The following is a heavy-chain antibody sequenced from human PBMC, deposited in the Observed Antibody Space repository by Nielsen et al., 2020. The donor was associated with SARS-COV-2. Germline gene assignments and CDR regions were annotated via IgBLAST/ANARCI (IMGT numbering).Heavy chain of an antibody. D-gene: IGHD6-13*01. J-gene: IGHJ6*02. Sequence: ASVKVSCKASGYTFTSYGINWVRQATGQGLEWMGWMNPNSGNTGYAQKFQGRVTMTRNTSISTAYMELSSLRSEDTAVYYCARGTSSSWYSGYYYYGMDVWGQGTTVTVSS. CDR1: GYTFTSYG. CDR2: MNPNSGNT. V-gene: IGHV1-8*02. CDR3: ARGTSSSWYSGYYYYGMDV.